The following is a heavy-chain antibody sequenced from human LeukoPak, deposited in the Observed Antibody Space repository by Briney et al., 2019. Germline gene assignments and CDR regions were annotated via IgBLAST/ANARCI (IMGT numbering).Heavy chain of an antibody. J-gene: IGHJ4*02. CDR1: GFTFSSYA. V-gene: IGHV3-23*01. D-gene: IGHD3-10*01. CDR2: ISNTGSNT. Sequence: GGSLRLSCATSGFTFSSYAVAWVRQAPGKGLEWVSSISNTGSNTYYADSVKGRFTISRDNSKNTLYLQMNSLRAEDTAVYYCAKDWRYGSDFFDYWGQGTLVTVSS. CDR3: AKDWRYGSDFFDY.